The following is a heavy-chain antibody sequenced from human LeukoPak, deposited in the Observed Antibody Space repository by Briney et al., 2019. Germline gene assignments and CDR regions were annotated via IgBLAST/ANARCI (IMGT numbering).Heavy chain of an antibody. Sequence: SGGSLRLSCAASGFTFSTYGMHWVRQAPGKGLEWVAFIRYDGSNKYYADSVKGRFTISRDNSKNTLYLQMNSLRAEDTAVYYCAKDVSGWFDPWGQGTLVTVSS. CDR2: IRYDGSNK. V-gene: IGHV3-30*02. J-gene: IGHJ5*02. D-gene: IGHD2-8*01. CDR3: AKDVSGWFDP. CDR1: GFTFSTYG.